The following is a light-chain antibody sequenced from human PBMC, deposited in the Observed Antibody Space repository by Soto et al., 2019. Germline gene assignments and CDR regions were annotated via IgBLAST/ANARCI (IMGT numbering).Light chain of an antibody. CDR2: KAS. CDR1: QTISSW. CDR3: QQYDSYPYT. V-gene: IGKV1-5*03. Sequence: DIQMTQSPSTLSGSVGDGVTITCRASQTISSWLAWYQQKTGKAPKLLIYKASILQSGVPARFSGSGSGTEFTLTISSLQPDDFATYYCQQYDSYPYTFGQGTKVDIK. J-gene: IGKJ2*01.